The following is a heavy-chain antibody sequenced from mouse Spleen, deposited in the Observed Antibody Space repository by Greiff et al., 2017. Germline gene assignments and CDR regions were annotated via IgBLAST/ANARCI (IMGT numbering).Heavy chain of an antibody. J-gene: IGHJ4*01. CDR2: INPYNGAT. V-gene: IGHV1-31*01. Sequence: EVKLVESGPELVKPGASVKISCKASGYSFTGYYMHWVKQRPVKSLEWIGRINPYNGATSYNQNFKDKASLTVDKSSSTAYMELHSLTSEDSAVYYCVRGEYGNLGYYAMDYWGQGTSVTGSS. D-gene: IGHD2-1*01. CDR1: GYSFTGYY. CDR3: VRGEYGNLGYYAMDY.